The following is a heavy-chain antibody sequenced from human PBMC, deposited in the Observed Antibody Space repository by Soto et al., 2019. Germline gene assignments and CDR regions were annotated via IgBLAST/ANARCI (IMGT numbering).Heavy chain of an antibody. D-gene: IGHD6-13*01. CDR1: GFTFSSYG. Sequence: VQLLESGGGLVQPGGSLRLSCAASGFTFSSYGMHWVRQAPGKGLEWVAVISYDGSNKYYADSVKGRFTISRDNSKNTLYLQMNSLRAEDTAVYYCAKVSIAAAGTKGDYGMDVWGQGTTVTVSS. CDR2: ISYDGSNK. V-gene: IGHV3-30*18. CDR3: AKVSIAAAGTKGDYGMDV. J-gene: IGHJ6*02.